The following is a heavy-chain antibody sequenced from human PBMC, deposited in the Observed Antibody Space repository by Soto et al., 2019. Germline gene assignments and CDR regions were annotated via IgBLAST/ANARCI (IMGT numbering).Heavy chain of an antibody. Sequence: PSETLSLTCAVYGGSFIGYYWSWIRQPPGKGLEWIGEINHSGSTNYNPSLKSRVTISVDTSKNQFSLKLSSVTAADTAVYYCARGLPGGSGVRGVISYMGYYGMDVWGQGTTVTVSS. D-gene: IGHD3-10*01. J-gene: IGHJ6*02. V-gene: IGHV4-34*01. CDR3: ARGLPGGSGVRGVISYMGYYGMDV. CDR2: INHSGST. CDR1: GGSFIGYY.